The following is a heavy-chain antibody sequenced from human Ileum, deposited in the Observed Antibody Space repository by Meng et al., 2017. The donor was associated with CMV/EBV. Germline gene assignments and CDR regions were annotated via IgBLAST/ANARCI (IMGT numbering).Heavy chain of an antibody. CDR3: ASFGKYTWNPRHVNWFDL. J-gene: IGHJ5*02. Sequence: ASVKVSCKASGYTFTNHNMHWVRQAPGQGLEWMGWISPNSGDTNYAQKFRGRVTLTRDTSITTAYMELSRLRSDDTAVYYCASFGKYTWNPRHVNWFDLWGQGTRVTVSS. CDR2: ISPNSGDT. V-gene: IGHV1-2*02. D-gene: IGHD1-20*01. CDR1: GYTFTNHN.